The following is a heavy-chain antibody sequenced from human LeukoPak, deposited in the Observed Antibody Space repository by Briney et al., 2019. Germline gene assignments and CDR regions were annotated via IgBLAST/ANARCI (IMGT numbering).Heavy chain of an antibody. J-gene: IGHJ6*02. CDR3: AKHYGSGSYYGYYYGMDV. D-gene: IGHD3-10*01. CDR2: FYYSGST. CDR1: GGSISSYF. Sequence: SETLSLTCTVSGGSISSYFWSWIRQPPGKGLEWIGYFYYSGSTNYNPSLKSRVTISVDTSKNQFSLKLSSVTAADTAVYYCAKHYGSGSYYGYYYGMDVWGQGTTVTVSS. V-gene: IGHV4-59*01.